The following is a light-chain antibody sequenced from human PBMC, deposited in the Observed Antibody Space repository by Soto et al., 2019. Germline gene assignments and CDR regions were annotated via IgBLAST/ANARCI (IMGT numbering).Light chain of an antibody. V-gene: IGLV2-14*01. CDR3: GSYTSISTWV. J-gene: IGLJ3*02. CDR2: EVS. CDR1: SSDIGGYNY. Sequence: QSALTQPASVSGSPGQSITISCTGSSSDIGGYNYVSWYQHHPGKAPKVMIYEVSNRPSGVSNRFSGSKSGNTASLTISGLQAEDEADYYCGSYTSISTWVFGGGTKVTVL.